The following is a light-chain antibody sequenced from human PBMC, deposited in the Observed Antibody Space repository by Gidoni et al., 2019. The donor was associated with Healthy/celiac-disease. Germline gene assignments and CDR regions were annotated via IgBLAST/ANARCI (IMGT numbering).Light chain of an antibody. J-gene: IGLJ3*02. CDR1: SSNIGSNT. CDR2: SNN. Sequence: QSVLTQPTSASGTPGQRVTISCSGSSSNIGSNTVNWYQQLPGTAPKLLIYSNNQRPSGVPDRFSGSKPGTSASLAISGLQSEDEADYYCAAWDDSLNGWVFGGGTKLTVL. CDR3: AAWDDSLNGWV. V-gene: IGLV1-44*01.